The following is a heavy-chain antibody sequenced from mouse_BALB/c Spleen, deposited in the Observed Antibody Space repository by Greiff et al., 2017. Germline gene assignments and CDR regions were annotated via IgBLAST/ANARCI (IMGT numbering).Heavy chain of an antibody. D-gene: IGHD1-1*01. CDR2: ISSGSSTI. CDR1: GFTFSSFG. CDR3: ARSKITTGFAY. J-gene: IGHJ3*01. V-gene: IGHV5-17*02. Sequence: EVNLVESGGGLVQPGGSRKLSCAASGFTFSSFGMHWVRQAPEKGLEWVAYISSGSSTIYYADTVKGRFTISRDNPKNTLFLQMTSLRSEDTAMYYCARSKITTGFAYWGQGTLVTVSA.